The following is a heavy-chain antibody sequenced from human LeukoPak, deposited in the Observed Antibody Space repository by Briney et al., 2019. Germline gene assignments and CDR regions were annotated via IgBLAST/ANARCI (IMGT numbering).Heavy chain of an antibody. J-gene: IGHJ4*02. V-gene: IGHV1-69*05. CDR1: RGTFSSYA. CDR3: ARDPHVAAAGTH. CDR2: IIPIFGTA. D-gene: IGHD6-13*01. Sequence: SVKVSCKASRGTFSSYAISWVRQAPGQGLEWMGRIIPIFGTANYAQKFQGRVTITTDESTSTAYMELSSLRSEDTAVYYCARDPHVAAAGTHWGQGTLVTVSS.